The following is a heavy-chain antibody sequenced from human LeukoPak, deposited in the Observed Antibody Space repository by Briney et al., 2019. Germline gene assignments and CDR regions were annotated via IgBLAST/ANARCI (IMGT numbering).Heavy chain of an antibody. CDR2: INHGGST. CDR1: GGSFSGYY. D-gene: IGHD6-6*01. J-gene: IGHJ4*02. CDR3: ARGRQLVRDYFDY. Sequence: PSETLSLTCAVYGGSFSGYYWSWIRQPPGKGLEWIGEINHGGSTNYNPSLKSRVTISVDTSKNQFSLKLSSVTAADTAVYYCARGRQLVRDYFDYWGQGTLVTVSS. V-gene: IGHV4-34*01.